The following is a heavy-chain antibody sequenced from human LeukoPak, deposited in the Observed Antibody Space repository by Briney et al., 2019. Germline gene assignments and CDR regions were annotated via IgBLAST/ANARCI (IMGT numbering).Heavy chain of an antibody. CDR3: ARVDYDILTGFRYGMDV. CDR2: ISYDGSNK. J-gene: IGHJ6*02. CDR1: GFTFSSYA. Sequence: GRSLRLSCAASGFTFSSYALHWVRQAPGKGLEWVALISYDGSNKHYADSVKGRFTTSRDNSKNTLYLEMNSLRAEDTAVYYCARVDYDILTGFRYGMDVWGQGTTVTVSS. D-gene: IGHD3-9*01. V-gene: IGHV3-30-3*01.